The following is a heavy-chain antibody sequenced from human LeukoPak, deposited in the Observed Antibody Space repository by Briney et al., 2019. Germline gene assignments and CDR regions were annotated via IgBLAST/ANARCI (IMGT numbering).Heavy chain of an antibody. J-gene: IGHJ4*02. Sequence: PGGSLRLSCTASGFTFSFYMMNWVRQAPGKGLEWVSSISTSSSHIYYADSLKGRFTVSRDNAKNSLYLQMNNLRAEDTAVYYCARDDHWNDKPFDLWGPGTLVTVSS. CDR1: GFTFSFYM. CDR2: ISTSSSHI. V-gene: IGHV3-21*01. CDR3: ARDDHWNDKPFDL. D-gene: IGHD1-1*01.